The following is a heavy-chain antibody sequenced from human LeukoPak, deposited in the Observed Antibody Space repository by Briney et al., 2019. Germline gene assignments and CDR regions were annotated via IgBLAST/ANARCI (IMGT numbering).Heavy chain of an antibody. J-gene: IGHJ6*03. Sequence: GASVKVSCKASGYTFTGYYMHWVRQAPGQGLEWMGGIIPIFGTANYAQKFQGRVTITTDESTSTAYMELSSLRSEDTVVYYCATREQQLVLRYYYYYYMDVWGKGTTVTVSS. D-gene: IGHD6-13*01. CDR2: IIPIFGTA. CDR1: GYTFTGYY. CDR3: ATREQQLVLRYYYYYYMDV. V-gene: IGHV1-69*05.